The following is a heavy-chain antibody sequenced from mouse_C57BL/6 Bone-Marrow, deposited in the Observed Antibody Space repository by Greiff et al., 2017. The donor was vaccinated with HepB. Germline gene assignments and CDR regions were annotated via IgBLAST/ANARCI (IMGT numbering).Heavy chain of an antibody. CDR2: ISNGGGST. Sequence: EVKLVESGGGLVQPGGSLKLSCAASGFTFSDYYMYWVRQTPEKRLEWVAYISNGGGSTYYPDTVKGRFTISRDNAKNTLYLQMSRLKSEDTAMYYCARHDYYYGSSLAWFAYWGQGTLVTVSA. J-gene: IGHJ3*01. CDR3: ARHDYYYGSSLAWFAY. D-gene: IGHD1-1*01. V-gene: IGHV5-12*01. CDR1: GFTFSDYY.